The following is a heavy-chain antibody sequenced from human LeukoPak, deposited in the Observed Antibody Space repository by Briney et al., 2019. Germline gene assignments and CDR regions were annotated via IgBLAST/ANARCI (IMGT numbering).Heavy chain of an antibody. V-gene: IGHV1-18*01. Sequence: ASVKVSCKASGYTFTSYGISWVRQAPGQGLEWMGWISAYNGNTNYAQKLQGRVTMTTDTSTSTAYMELRSLRSDDTAVYYCARKTQCYDILTGYYTEDYWGQGTLVTVSS. CDR2: ISAYNGNT. CDR3: ARKTQCYDILTGYYTEDY. D-gene: IGHD3-9*01. CDR1: GYTFTSYG. J-gene: IGHJ4*02.